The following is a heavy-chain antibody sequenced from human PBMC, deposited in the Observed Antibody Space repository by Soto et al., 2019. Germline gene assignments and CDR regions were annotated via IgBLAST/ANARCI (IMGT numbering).Heavy chain of an antibody. J-gene: IGHJ4*02. CDR1: GGSISSYY. CDR2: IYYSGST. CDR3: VRSNYFDD. Sequence: SETLSLTCTVSGGSISSYYWSWIRQPPGKGLEWIGYIYYSGSTNYHPSLKSRVTISVDTSKNQFSLKLSSVTAADTAVYYCVRSNYFDDWGQGTLVTVSS. V-gene: IGHV4-59*01.